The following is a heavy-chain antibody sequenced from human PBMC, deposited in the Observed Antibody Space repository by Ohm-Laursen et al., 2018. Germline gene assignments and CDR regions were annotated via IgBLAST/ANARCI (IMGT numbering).Heavy chain of an antibody. J-gene: IGHJ6*02. CDR2: INPNSGGT. CDR1: GYTFTGYY. D-gene: IGHD3-22*01. V-gene: IGHV1-2*02. CDR3: ARDGSSGPPSYYYYGMDV. Sequence: SSVKVSCKASGYTFTGYYMHWVRQAPGQGLEWMGWINPNSGGTNYAQKFQGRVTMTRDTSISTAYMELSRLRSDDTAVYYCARDGSSGPPSYYYYGMDVWGQGTTVTVSS.